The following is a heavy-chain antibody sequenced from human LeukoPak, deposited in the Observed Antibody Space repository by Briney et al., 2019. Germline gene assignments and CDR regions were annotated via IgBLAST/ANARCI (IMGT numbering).Heavy chain of an antibody. Sequence: GGSLRLSCAASGFTLTTYSMHWVRQAPGKGLEWVSSIDGSGASIYYADSVKGRFIISRDNAKNSLSLQMNSLRAEDTAVHYCARLDPLFYGSGIDYWGQGTLVTVSS. D-gene: IGHD3-10*01. J-gene: IGHJ4*02. CDR3: ARLDPLFYGSGIDY. CDR1: GFTLTTYS. V-gene: IGHV3-21*01. CDR2: IDGSGASI.